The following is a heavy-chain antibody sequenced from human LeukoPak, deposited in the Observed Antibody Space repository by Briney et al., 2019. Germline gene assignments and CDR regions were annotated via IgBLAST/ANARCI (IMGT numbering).Heavy chain of an antibody. CDR3: ARVGGDFWSGYSTFSYYYYGMDV. Sequence: SETLSLTCTVSGGSVSSGSYYWSWIRQPPGKGLEWIGYIYYSGSTNYNPSLKSRVTISVDTSKNQFPLKLSSVTAADTAVYYCARVGGDFWSGYSTFSYYYYGMDVWGQGTTVTVSS. CDR1: GGSVSSGSYY. CDR2: IYYSGST. J-gene: IGHJ6*02. V-gene: IGHV4-61*01. D-gene: IGHD3-3*01.